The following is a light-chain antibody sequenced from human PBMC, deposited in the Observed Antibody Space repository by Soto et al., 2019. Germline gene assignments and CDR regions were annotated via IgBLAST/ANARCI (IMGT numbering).Light chain of an antibody. CDR1: SSDVGSYNY. CDR3: CSYAGDYFYV. CDR2: DVT. J-gene: IGLJ1*01. V-gene: IGLV2-11*01. Sequence: QSVLTQPRSVSGSPGQSGTISCTGTSSDVGSYNYVSWYQQHPDKAPKLMIFDVTKRPSGVPDRFSGSKSGNTASLTISGLQAEDEADYYCCSYAGDYFYVFGTGTKVTVL.